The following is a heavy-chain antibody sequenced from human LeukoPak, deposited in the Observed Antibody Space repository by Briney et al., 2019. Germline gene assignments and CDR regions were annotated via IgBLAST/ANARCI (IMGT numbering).Heavy chain of an antibody. J-gene: IGHJ4*02. V-gene: IGHV3-30-3*01. Sequence: PGRSLRLSCAASGFTFSSYAMHLVRQAPGKGLEWVAVISYDGSNKYYADSVKGRFTISRDNSKNTLYLQMNSLRAEDTAVYYCAREGDSSGYYGYYFDYWGQGTLVTVSS. CDR3: AREGDSSGYYGYYFDY. CDR1: GFTFSSYA. D-gene: IGHD3-22*01. CDR2: ISYDGSNK.